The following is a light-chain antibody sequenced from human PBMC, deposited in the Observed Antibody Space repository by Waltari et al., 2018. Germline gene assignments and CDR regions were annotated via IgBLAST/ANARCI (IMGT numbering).Light chain of an antibody. CDR2: SAS. Sequence: ENVLTQSPGTLSLSPGVRATLSCRASHSVNNNYLAWYKQGPGQAPRLLIYSASTRATGIPDRFSGSGSGTDFTLTITGLEPEDSAMYYCHQYGSSLPTFGQGTKLEI. CDR1: HSVNNNY. J-gene: IGKJ2*01. CDR3: HQYGSSLPT. V-gene: IGKV3-20*01.